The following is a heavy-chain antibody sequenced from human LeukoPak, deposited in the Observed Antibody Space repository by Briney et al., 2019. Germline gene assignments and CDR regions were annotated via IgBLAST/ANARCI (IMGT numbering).Heavy chain of an antibody. D-gene: IGHD2-15*01. CDR1: GGSFSGYY. V-gene: IGHV4-34*01. CDR3: ARGCSGY. CDR2: INHSGSA. Sequence: SETLSLTCAVYGGSFSGYYWPWIRQTPGKGLEWIGQINHSGSANYNPSLKSRVTMSVDTSKNQFSLKLTSVTAADTAVYYCARGCSGYWGQGTLVTVSS. J-gene: IGHJ4*02.